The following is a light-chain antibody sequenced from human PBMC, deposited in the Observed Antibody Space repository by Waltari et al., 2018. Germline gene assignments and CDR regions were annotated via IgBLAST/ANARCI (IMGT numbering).Light chain of an antibody. V-gene: IGKV2-30*01. CDR2: QVS. CDR1: QSLLNNDGKNY. Sequence: DVVMTQSALSLPVSPGQPASISCSSSQSLLNNDGKNYLNWLQQKPGQPPRRLIYQVSNRDSGVPDRFSGSGAGTDFTLKISRVEAEDIGVYYCVQGTHWPPTFGGGTKVEIK. J-gene: IGKJ4*01. CDR3: VQGTHWPPT.